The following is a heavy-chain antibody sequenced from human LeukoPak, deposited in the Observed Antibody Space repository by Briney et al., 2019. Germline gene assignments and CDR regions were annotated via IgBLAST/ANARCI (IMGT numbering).Heavy chain of an antibody. Sequence: GRSLRLSCAASGFTFSSYAMHWVRQAPGKWLEWVAVISYDGSNKYYADSVKGRFTISRDNSKNTLYLQMNSLRAEDTAVYYCARIPITMIVVADDYWGQGTLVTVSS. V-gene: IGHV3-30-3*01. CDR1: GFTFSSYA. CDR2: ISYDGSNK. CDR3: ARIPITMIVVADDY. D-gene: IGHD3-22*01. J-gene: IGHJ4*02.